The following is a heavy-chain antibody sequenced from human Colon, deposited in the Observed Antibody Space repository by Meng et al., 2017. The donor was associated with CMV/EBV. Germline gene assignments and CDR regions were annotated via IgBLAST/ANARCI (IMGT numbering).Heavy chain of an antibody. CDR3: ARDWAPFQDNSNFNHWFDP. V-gene: IGHV3-20*04. J-gene: IGHJ5*02. Sequence: GESLKISCAASGFTFGDFGMNWVRQAPGKGLQWVSGIRWNGDSTGYADSVKGRFTVSRDNAKNSLFLQMNSLRAEDTAFYYCARDWAPFQDNSNFNHWFDPWGQGTLVTSPQ. D-gene: IGHD4-11*01. CDR1: GFTFGDFG. CDR2: IRWNGDST.